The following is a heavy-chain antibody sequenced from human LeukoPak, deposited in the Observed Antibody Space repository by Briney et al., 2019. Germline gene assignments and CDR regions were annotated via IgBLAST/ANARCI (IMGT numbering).Heavy chain of an antibody. CDR1: GFTFSSYS. J-gene: IGHJ4*02. Sequence: GGSLRLSCAASGFTFSSYSMNWVRQAPGKGLEWVSYISSSSSTIYYADSVKGRFTISRDNAKNSLYLQMNSLRAEDTVVYYCARGLTYYYGSGNGYWGQGTLVTVSS. CDR3: ARGLTYYYGSGNGY. CDR2: ISSSSSTI. D-gene: IGHD3-10*01. V-gene: IGHV3-48*04.